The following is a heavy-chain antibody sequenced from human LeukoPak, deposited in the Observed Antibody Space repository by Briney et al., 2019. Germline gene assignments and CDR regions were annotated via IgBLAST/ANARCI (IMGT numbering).Heavy chain of an antibody. CDR2: ISSSSSYI. Sequence: GGSLRLSCAASGFTFSSYSMNWVRQAPGKGLEWVSSISSSSSYIYYADSVKGRFTISRDNAKNSLYLHMNSLRAEDTAVYYCARGGRSSSNWFDPWGQGTLVTVSS. J-gene: IGHJ5*02. V-gene: IGHV3-21*01. CDR3: ARGGRSSSNWFDP. CDR1: GFTFSSYS.